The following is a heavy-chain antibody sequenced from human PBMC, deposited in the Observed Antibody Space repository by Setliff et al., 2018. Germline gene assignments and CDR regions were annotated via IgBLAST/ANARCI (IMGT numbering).Heavy chain of an antibody. CDR3: ARRIRSGSYWSGAFDI. J-gene: IGHJ3*02. CDR2: IYYSGST. V-gene: IGHV4-39*01. D-gene: IGHD1-26*01. Sequence: ETLSLTCTVSGGSISSSSYYWGWIRQPPGKGLEWIGSIYYSGSTYYNPSLKSRVTISVDTSKNQFSLKLSSVTAADTAAYYCARRIRSGSYWSGAFDIWGQGTMVTVSS. CDR1: GGSISSSSYY.